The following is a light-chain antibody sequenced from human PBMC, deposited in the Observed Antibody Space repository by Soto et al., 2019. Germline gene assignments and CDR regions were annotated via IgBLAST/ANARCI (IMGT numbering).Light chain of an antibody. J-gene: IGLJ1*01. Sequence: QSALTQPASVSGSPGQSITISCTGTSSDVGGYNYVSWYQQHPGKAPKLMIYDVSNRPSGVSNRFSGSKSGNTASLTISGLQAEDEADYYCSSYTSSSCSDVFGTGTKLTVL. CDR1: SSDVGGYNY. CDR2: DVS. CDR3: SSYTSSSCSDV. V-gene: IGLV2-14*01.